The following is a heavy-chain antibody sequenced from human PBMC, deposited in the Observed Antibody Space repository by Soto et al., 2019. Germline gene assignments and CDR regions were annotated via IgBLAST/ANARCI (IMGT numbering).Heavy chain of an antibody. CDR1: GFTFSSYA. V-gene: IGHV3-30-3*01. CDR3: ARDGSARKAPS. J-gene: IGHJ5*02. Sequence: GGSLRLSCAASGFTFSSYAMHWVRQAPGKGLEWVAVISYDGSNKYYADSVKGRFTISRDNSKNTLYLQMNSLRAEDTAVYYCARDGSARKAPSWGQGTLVTVSS. CDR2: ISYDGSNK.